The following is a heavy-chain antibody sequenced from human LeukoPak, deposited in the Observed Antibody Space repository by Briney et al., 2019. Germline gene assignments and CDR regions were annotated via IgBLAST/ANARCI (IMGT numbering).Heavy chain of an antibody. CDR2: IRSKANSYAT. Sequence: PGGSLRLSCATSGFTFSGSAIHWVRQASGKGLEWVGRIRSKANSYATTDVASVRGRFSISRDDSKNTAYLQMNSLKTEDTAVYYYTRPSYDSSVSGVVYWGQGTLVTVSS. CDR3: TRPSYDSSVSGVVY. CDR1: GFTFSGSA. D-gene: IGHD3-22*01. V-gene: IGHV3-73*01. J-gene: IGHJ4*02.